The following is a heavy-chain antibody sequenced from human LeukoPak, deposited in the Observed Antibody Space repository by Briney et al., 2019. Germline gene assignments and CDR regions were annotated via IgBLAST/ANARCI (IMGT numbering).Heavy chain of an antibody. D-gene: IGHD5-18*01. J-gene: IGHJ4*02. Sequence: SGTLSLTCAVSGGSISSSNWWSWVRQPPGKGLEWIGHISYSGSTNYNPSLKSRVTISLDTSKNQFSLKLTSVTAADTAVYYCGRDSGYSYGYGVDFWGQGTLVTVSS. V-gene: IGHV4-4*02. CDR3: GRDSGYSYGYGVDF. CDR2: ISYSGST. CDR1: GGSISSSNW.